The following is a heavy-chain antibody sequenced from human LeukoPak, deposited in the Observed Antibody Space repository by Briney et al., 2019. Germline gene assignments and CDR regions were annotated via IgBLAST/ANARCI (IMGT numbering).Heavy chain of an antibody. Sequence: PGGSLRLSCPPSEFPFSTYWMHWSRQPPGRGRVWVSLIKSDGSTNYADSVKGRFTISRDNAKNTVSLQMNSLRPEDTGVYYCARAPSEIGGYYPEYFRHWGQGTLVTVSS. CDR3: ARAPSEIGGYYPEYFRH. D-gene: IGHD3-22*01. CDR2: IKSDGST. J-gene: IGHJ1*01. V-gene: IGHV3-74*01. CDR1: EFPFSTYW.